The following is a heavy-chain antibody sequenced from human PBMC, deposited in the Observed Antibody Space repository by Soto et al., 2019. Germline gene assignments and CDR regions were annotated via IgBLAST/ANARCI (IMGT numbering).Heavy chain of an antibody. J-gene: IGHJ4*02. Sequence: QVQLVHSGAELKKPGASVKVSCKASGYTFTAYAMHWVRQAPGQGLEWMGWINPNSGDATYAQKFQGRVTMTLDTAITTAYMELSSLSYDDTAVYYCAREASAVLALDYFGQGTLLTVSS. V-gene: IGHV1-2*02. D-gene: IGHD6-19*01. CDR3: AREASAVLALDY. CDR2: INPNSGDA. CDR1: GYTFTAYA.